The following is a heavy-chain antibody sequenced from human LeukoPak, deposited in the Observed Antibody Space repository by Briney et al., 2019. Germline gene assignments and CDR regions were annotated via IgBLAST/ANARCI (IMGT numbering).Heavy chain of an antibody. J-gene: IGHJ3*02. D-gene: IGHD2-2*01. Sequence: SETLSLTCTVSGGSISSGGYYWSWIRQHPGKGLEWIGYIYYSGSTYYNPSLKSRVTISVDTSKNQFSLKLSSVTAADTAVYYCARDVVEGVFDIWGQGTMVTVSS. CDR3: ARDVVEGVFDI. CDR1: GGSISSGGYY. V-gene: IGHV4-31*03. CDR2: IYYSGST.